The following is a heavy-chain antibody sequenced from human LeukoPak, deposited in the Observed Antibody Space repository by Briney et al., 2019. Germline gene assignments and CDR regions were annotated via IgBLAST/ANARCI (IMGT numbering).Heavy chain of an antibody. V-gene: IGHV4-61*02. CDR1: GGSISSGSYY. CDR3: ARENPDSTPGYWYFDL. D-gene: IGHD2/OR15-2a*01. Sequence: SETLSLTCTVSGGSISSGSYYWSWIRQPAGKGLEWIGRIYTSGSTNYNPSLKSRVTISVDTSKNQFSLKLSSVTAADTAVYYCARENPDSTPGYWYFDLWGRGTLVTVSS. CDR2: IYTSGST. J-gene: IGHJ2*01.